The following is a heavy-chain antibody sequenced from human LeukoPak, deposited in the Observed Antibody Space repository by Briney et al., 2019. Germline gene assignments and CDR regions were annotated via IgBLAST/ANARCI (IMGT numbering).Heavy chain of an antibody. CDR2: MNPNSGNT. V-gene: IGHV1-8*01. Sequence: ASVKVSCKASGYTFTSYDINWVRQATGQGLGWMGWMNPNSGNTGYAQKFQGRVTMTRNTSISTAYMELSSLRSEDTAVYYCARGTKIRGYSGYDYGYYFDYWGQGTLVTVSS. J-gene: IGHJ4*02. D-gene: IGHD5-12*01. CDR1: GYTFTSYD. CDR3: ARGTKIRGYSGYDYGYYFDY.